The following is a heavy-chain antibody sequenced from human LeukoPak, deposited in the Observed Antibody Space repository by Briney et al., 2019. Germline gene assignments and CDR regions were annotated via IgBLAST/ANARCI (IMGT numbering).Heavy chain of an antibody. CDR1: GFTFSSYA. CDR3: ATPHTKYYYYGMDV. Sequence: GRSLRLSCAASGFTFSSYAMHWVRQAPGKGLEWVAVISYDGSNKYYADSVKGRFTISRDNSKNTLYLQMNSLRAGDTAVYYCATPHTKYYYYGMDVWGQGTTVTVSS. D-gene: IGHD3-3*01. V-gene: IGHV3-30*04. CDR2: ISYDGSNK. J-gene: IGHJ6*02.